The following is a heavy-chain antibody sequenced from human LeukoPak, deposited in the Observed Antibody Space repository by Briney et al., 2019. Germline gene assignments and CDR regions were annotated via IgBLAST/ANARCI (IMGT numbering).Heavy chain of an antibody. D-gene: IGHD6-19*01. CDR1: GFTFSSYS. V-gene: IGHV3-23*01. CDR2: IRGSGDIT. CDR3: AKDLRAVANSYDFDY. Sequence: GGSLRLSCAASGFTFSSYSMSWVRQAPGKGLEWVSVIRGSGDITYYADSVKGRFTISRGNSKNTLYLQMNSLRAEDTAVYYCAKDLRAVANSYDFDYWGQGTLVTVSS. J-gene: IGHJ4*02.